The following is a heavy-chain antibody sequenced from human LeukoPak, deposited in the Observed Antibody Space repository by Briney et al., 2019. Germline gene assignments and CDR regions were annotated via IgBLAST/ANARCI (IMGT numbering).Heavy chain of an antibody. V-gene: IGHV1-2*02. CDR2: INPHSGGT. CDR1: GYTFTNWY. J-gene: IGHJ3*02. CDR3: AKWGAENAFDI. Sequence: ASVKVSCKASGYTFTNWYIHWVRQAPGQGPEWMGWINPHSGGTNYAQKFQGRVTMTRDTSITTAYMELSRLRSDDTAAYYWAKWGAENAFDIWGQGTMVTVSS. D-gene: IGHD1-26*01.